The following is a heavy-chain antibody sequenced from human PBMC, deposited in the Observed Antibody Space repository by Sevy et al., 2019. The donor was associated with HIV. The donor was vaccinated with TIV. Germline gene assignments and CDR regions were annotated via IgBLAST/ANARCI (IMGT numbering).Heavy chain of an antibody. D-gene: IGHD3-10*01. J-gene: IGHJ6*03. V-gene: IGHV4-39*01. Sequence: SETLSLTCSVTGFSIRRGDYFWGWIRQSPGKGLEWIGSITDSGSTYYNPSLKSRVTMSVETSKNQFSLKLSSVTAADTAVHYCARLRGGYGNGWFYYYMDVWGKGTTVTVS. CDR1: GFSIRRGDYF. CDR2: ITDSGST. CDR3: ARLRGGYGNGWFYYYMDV.